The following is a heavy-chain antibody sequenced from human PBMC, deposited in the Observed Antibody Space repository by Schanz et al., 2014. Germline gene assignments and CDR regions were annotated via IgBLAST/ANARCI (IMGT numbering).Heavy chain of an antibody. V-gene: IGHV3-NL1*01. CDR3: AKSMYSTSWAFDF. J-gene: IGHJ4*02. D-gene: IGHD2-2*01. CDR2: IASGGSHT. Sequence: QVQLVESGGGVVQPGGSLRLSCEASGFIFSNHGMNWVRQASGKGLEWVSTIASGGSHTFYADSVTGRFTISRDNSKNTLYVQMNSLRAEDTAVYYCAKSMYSTSWAFDFWGQGAQVTVSS. CDR1: GFIFSNHG.